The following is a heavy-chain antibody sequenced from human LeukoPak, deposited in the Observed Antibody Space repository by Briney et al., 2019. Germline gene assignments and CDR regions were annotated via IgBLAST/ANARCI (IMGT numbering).Heavy chain of an antibody. CDR3: AKNGERWRYSYFDF. Sequence: GGSLRLSCGASGFTFRSCHMMWARQAPGKGLEWVSGISGPGDSTYYADSVKGRFTISRDNSKNTLYLHLNSLSAEDTAVYYCAKNGERWRYSYFDFWGQGTLVTVSS. V-gene: IGHV3-23*01. D-gene: IGHD1-26*01. CDR1: GFTFRSCH. CDR2: ISGPGDST. J-gene: IGHJ4*02.